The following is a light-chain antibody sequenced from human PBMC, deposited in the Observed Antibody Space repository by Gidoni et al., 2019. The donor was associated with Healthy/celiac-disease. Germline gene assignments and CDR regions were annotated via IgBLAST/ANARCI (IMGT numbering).Light chain of an antibody. Sequence: DIQLTQSPSFLSASVGDRVTITCRASQGISSYLAWYQQKPGKAPKLLIYAASTLQSGVPSRFSGSGSGTAFTLTISSLQPEYFATYYCQQLNSYPITFGQGTRLEIK. CDR1: QGISSY. V-gene: IGKV1-9*01. CDR2: AAS. J-gene: IGKJ5*01. CDR3: QQLNSYPIT.